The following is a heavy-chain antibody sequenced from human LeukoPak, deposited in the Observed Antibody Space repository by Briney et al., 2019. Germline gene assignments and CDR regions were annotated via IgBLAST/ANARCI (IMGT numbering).Heavy chain of an antibody. CDR1: GFIFTNYA. CDR2: LRHDGINK. CDR3: AKDPSSESTNWFDP. V-gene: IGHV3-30*02. D-gene: IGHD3-22*01. Sequence: GGSLRLSCAPSGFIFTNYAMHWVRQAPGKGLEWVAFLRHDGINKYHADSVKGRFTISRDNSKNSLYLQMNGLRTDDTAVYYCAKDPSSESTNWFDPWGQGTLVTVSS. J-gene: IGHJ5*02.